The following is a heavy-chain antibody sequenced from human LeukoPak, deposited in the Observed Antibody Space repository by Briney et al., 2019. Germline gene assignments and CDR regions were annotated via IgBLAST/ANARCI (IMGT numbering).Heavy chain of an antibody. CDR1: GGSISSNNW. Sequence: PSETLSLTCAVSGGSISSNNWWGWVRQPPGKGLEWIGEIYHSGSPNYNPSLKSRVTISVDKSKNQFSLKLSSVTAADTAVYYCARGAYYYDSSGPEDAFDIWGQGTMVTVSS. D-gene: IGHD3-22*01. CDR3: ARGAYYYDSSGPEDAFDI. J-gene: IGHJ3*02. CDR2: IYHSGSP. V-gene: IGHV4-4*02.